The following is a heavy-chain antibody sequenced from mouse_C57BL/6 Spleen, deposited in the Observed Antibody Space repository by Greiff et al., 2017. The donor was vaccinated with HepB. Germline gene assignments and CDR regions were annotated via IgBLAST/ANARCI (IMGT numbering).Heavy chain of an antibody. V-gene: IGHV5-4*01. CDR3: ARDEAGAFDY. CDR2: ISDGGSYT. D-gene: IGHD3-2*02. CDR1: GFTFSSYA. J-gene: IGHJ2*01. Sequence: EVHLVESGGGLVKPGGSLKLSCAASGFTFSSYAMSWVRQTPEKRLEWVATISDGGSYTYYPDNVKGRFTISRDNAKNNLYLQMSHLKSEDTAMYYCARDEAGAFDYWGQGTTLTVSS.